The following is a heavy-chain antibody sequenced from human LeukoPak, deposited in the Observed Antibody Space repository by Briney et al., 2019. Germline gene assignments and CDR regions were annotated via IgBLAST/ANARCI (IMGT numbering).Heavy chain of an antibody. Sequence: GGSLRLSCTASGFTFSSYGMHWVRQAPGKGLEWVAVISYDETTKYYADSVKGRFTVSRDNSKNTLYLRMNSLRAEDTAVYYCARDLGWFRSSGWTDYWGQGTLVTVSS. D-gene: IGHD6-19*01. CDR2: ISYDETTK. CDR1: GFTFSSYG. V-gene: IGHV3-30*03. J-gene: IGHJ4*02. CDR3: ARDLGWFRSSGWTDY.